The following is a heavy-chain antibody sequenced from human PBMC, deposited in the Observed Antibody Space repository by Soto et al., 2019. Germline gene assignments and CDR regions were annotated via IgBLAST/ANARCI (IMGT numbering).Heavy chain of an antibody. D-gene: IGHD4-17*01. CDR3: VHGQGDYDYYYYGMDV. CDR1: GFSLSTSGVG. CDR2: IFWDDDK. J-gene: IGHJ6*02. Sequence: QITLKESGPTLVKPTQTLTLTCTFSGFSLSTSGVGMGWVRQPPEKALEWLAVIFWDDDKRYSPSLKSRLTLTKATSKNHVVLTMTNMGPVDTATYYCVHGQGDYDYYYYGMDVWGQGTTVTVSS. V-gene: IGHV2-5*02.